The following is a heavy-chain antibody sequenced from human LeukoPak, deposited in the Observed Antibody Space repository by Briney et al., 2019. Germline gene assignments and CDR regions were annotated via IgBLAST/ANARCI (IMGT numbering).Heavy chain of an antibody. CDR3: AMYSSGRYYFDY. CDR2: INPNSGGT. V-gene: IGHV1-2*02. J-gene: IGHJ4*02. CDR1: GYTFTGYY. D-gene: IGHD6-19*01. Sequence: ASVKVSCKASGYTFTGYYMHWVRQAPGQGLEWMGWINPNSGGTNYAQKFQGRVTMTRDTSISTAYMELSRLRSDDTAVYYCAMYSSGRYYFDYWGQGTLVTVSS.